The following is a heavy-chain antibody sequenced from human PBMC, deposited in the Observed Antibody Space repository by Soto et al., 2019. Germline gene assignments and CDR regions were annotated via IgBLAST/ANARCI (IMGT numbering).Heavy chain of an antibody. Sequence: QVQLVQSGAEVKKPGSSVKVSCKASGGTFSSYAISWVRQAPRQGLQWMGGIIPIFGTANYARRCQGRVTITADESTSTAYMELSSLRCEDTAVYYCARDKAMGGMDVWGQGSTVTVSS. J-gene: IGHJ6*02. CDR1: GGTFSSYA. D-gene: IGHD5-18*01. CDR3: ARDKAMGGMDV. CDR2: IIPIFGTA. V-gene: IGHV1-69*01.